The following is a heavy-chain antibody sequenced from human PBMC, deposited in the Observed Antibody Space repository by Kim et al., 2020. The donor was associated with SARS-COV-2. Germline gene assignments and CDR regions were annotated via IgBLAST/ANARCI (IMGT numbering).Heavy chain of an antibody. D-gene: IGHD5-18*01. V-gene: IGHV3-30*07. J-gene: IGHJ6*02. Sequence: SVKGRFTISRDNSKNTVYLQMNSRRAEDTAVYYCARDRDGYSYGSSGMDVWGQGTTVTVSS. CDR3: ARDRDGYSYGSSGMDV.